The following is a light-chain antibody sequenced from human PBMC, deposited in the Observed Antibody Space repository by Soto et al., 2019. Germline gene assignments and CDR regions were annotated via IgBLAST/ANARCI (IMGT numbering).Light chain of an antibody. CDR3: QQSFNSPMFT. CDR2: AAS. J-gene: IGKJ2*01. V-gene: IGKV1-39*01. Sequence: DIQMTQSPSSLSASVGDRVTITCRSSQSISKSLTWYQQKPGKAPKLLIYAASSLQDGVPSRFSGSGSSTDFTLPISSRQPADFATSYCQQSFNSPMFTFGQGTKLEIK. CDR1: QSISKS.